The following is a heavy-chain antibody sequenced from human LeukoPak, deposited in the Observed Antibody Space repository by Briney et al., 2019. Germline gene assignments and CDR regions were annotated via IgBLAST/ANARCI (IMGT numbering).Heavy chain of an antibody. J-gene: IGHJ4*02. Sequence: PGGSLRRCCAASGFAFDYYGMSWVRQGPGKGLEWVSGINWNGGSTGYADSVKGRFTISRDNAKNSLYLQMNSLRAEDTALYYCARDAIASRNLVDYWGQGTLVTVSS. V-gene: IGHV3-20*04. CDR3: ARDAIASRNLVDY. D-gene: IGHD2-2*01. CDR2: INWNGGST. CDR1: GFAFDYYG.